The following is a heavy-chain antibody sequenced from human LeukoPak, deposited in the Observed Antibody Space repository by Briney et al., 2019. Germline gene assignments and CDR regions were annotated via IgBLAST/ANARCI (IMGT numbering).Heavy chain of an antibody. Sequence: ASVTVSCKPSGYTFTIYGISWVRPAPGQGREWMGWISAYNGNTNYAQKFQGRVTMTEDTSTDTAYMELSSLRSEDTAVYYCATGPDSVSYLPSYYYYMDVWGKGTTVTVSS. J-gene: IGHJ6*03. D-gene: IGHD1-26*01. CDR3: ATGPDSVSYLPSYYYYMDV. CDR2: ISAYNGNT. V-gene: IGHV1-18*01. CDR1: GYTFTIYG.